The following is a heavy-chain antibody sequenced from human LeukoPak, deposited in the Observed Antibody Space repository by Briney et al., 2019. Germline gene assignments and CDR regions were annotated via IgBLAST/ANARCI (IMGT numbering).Heavy chain of an antibody. V-gene: IGHV3-11*01. Sequence: GGSLRLSCAASGFTFSDYYMSCIRQAPGKGLEWVSYISSSGSTIYYADSVKGRFTISRDNAKNSLYLQMNSLRAEDTAVYYCARDGHYDFWSGYSHGNYFDYWGQGTLVTVSS. CDR3: ARDGHYDFWSGYSHGNYFDY. D-gene: IGHD3-3*01. CDR2: ISSSGSTI. CDR1: GFTFSDYY. J-gene: IGHJ4*02.